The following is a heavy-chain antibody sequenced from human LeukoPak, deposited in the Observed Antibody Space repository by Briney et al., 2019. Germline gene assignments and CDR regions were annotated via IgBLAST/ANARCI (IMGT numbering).Heavy chain of an antibody. Sequence: SETLSLTCTVSGGSISSYYWSWIRQPPGKGLEWIGYIYYSGNTNYNPSLKSRVTISVDTSKNQFSLKLSSVTAADTAVYYCAREKGGYSNWFDPWGQGTLVTVSS. J-gene: IGHJ5*02. CDR3: AREKGGYSNWFDP. CDR1: GGSISSYY. V-gene: IGHV4-59*01. D-gene: IGHD5-12*01. CDR2: IYYSGNT.